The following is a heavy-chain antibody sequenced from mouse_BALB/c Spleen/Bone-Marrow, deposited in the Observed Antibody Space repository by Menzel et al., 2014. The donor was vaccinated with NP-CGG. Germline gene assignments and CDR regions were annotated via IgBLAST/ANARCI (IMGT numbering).Heavy chain of an antibody. V-gene: IGHV1-80*01. Sequence: QVQLKESGAELVRPGSSVKISCKASGYAFSSYWMNWVKQRPGQGLEWIGQIYPGDGDTNYNGKFKGKATLTADKSSSTAYMQLSSLTSEDSADYFCARRGPGFDYWGQGTTLTVSS. CDR3: ARRGPGFDY. CDR2: IYPGDGDT. D-gene: IGHD3-3*01. J-gene: IGHJ2*01. CDR1: GYAFSSYW.